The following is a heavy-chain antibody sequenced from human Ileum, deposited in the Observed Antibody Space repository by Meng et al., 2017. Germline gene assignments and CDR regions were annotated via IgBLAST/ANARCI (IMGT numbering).Heavy chain of an antibody. D-gene: IGHD5-24*01. V-gene: IGHV4-31*03. CDR2: IFYTGTT. CDR1: GGTLSSAGYY. Sequence: QAQLEDSGPVLVKPSQTLSLTFTFSGGTLSSAGYYWSWIRQFPGKGLEWIGFIFYTGTTYYNPSLESRVTISVDTSKNQYYLKMNSVTAADTAVYYCARDVMGIRDGAVEDYWGQGTLVTVSS. CDR3: ARDVMGIRDGAVEDY. J-gene: IGHJ4*02.